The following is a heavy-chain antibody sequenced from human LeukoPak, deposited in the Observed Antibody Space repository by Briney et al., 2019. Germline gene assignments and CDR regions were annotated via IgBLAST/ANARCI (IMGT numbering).Heavy chain of an antibody. CDR3: AKDRGYYYDSSGSLGY. V-gene: IGHV3-30*18. Sequence: GGSLRLSCAASGFTFSSYGMHWVRQAPGKGLEWVAVISYDGSNKYYADSVKGRFTISRDNSKNTLYLQMNSLRAEDTAVYYCAKDRGYYYDSSGSLGYWGQGTLVTVSS. J-gene: IGHJ4*02. CDR2: ISYDGSNK. D-gene: IGHD3-22*01. CDR1: GFTFSSYG.